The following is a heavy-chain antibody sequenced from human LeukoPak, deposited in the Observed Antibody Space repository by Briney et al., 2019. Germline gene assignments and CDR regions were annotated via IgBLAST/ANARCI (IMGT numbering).Heavy chain of an antibody. J-gene: IGHJ4*02. V-gene: IGHV3-30-3*01. CDR2: ISYDGSNK. Sequence: GRSLGLSCAASGFTFSSYAMHWVRQAPGKGLEWVAVISYDGSNKYYADSVKGRFTISRDNSKNTLYLQMNSLRAEDTAVYYCAKDVERLDYFDYWGQGTLVTVSS. D-gene: IGHD3-9*01. CDR1: GFTFSSYA. CDR3: AKDVERLDYFDY.